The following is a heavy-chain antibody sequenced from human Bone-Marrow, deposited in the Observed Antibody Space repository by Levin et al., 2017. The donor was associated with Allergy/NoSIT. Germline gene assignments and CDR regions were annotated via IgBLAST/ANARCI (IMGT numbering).Heavy chain of an antibody. D-gene: IGHD3-10*01. Sequence: SQTLSLTCTVSGGSISSYYWSWIRQPPGKGLEWIGYIYYSGSTNYNPSLKSRVTISVDTSKNQFSLKLSSVTAADTAVYYCARGDYYGSGSYYIGAYWGQGTLVTVSS. CDR2: IYYSGST. V-gene: IGHV4-59*01. J-gene: IGHJ4*02. CDR3: ARGDYYGSGSYYIGAY. CDR1: GGSISSYY.